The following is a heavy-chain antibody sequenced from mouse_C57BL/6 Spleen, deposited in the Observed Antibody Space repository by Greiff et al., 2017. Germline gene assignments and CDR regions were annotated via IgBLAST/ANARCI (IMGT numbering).Heavy chain of an antibody. CDR1: GYTFTSYG. CDR2: IYPRSGNT. Sequence: VQLQQSGAELARPGASVKLSCKASGYTFTSYGISWVKQRPGQGLEWIGEIYPRSGNTYYNEKFKGKATLTADKSSSTAYMELRSLTSDDSAVYFCASCGGFAYWGQGTLVTVSA. CDR3: ASCGGFAY. V-gene: IGHV1-81*01. J-gene: IGHJ3*01.